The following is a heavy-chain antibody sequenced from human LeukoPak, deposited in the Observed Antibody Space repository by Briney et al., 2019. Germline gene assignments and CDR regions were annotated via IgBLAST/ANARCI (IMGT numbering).Heavy chain of an antibody. CDR1: GGPASSGSYY. CDR3: ASAPYYDILTGYYIRYGMDV. J-gene: IGHJ6*04. CDR2: IYYSGST. V-gene: IGHV4-61*01. Sequence: SETLSLTCTVSGGPASSGSYYWSWIRQPPGKGLEWIGYIYYSGSTNYNPSLKSRVTISVDTSKNQFSLKLSSVTAADTAVYYCASAPYYDILTGYYIRYGMDVWGKGTTVTVSS. D-gene: IGHD3-9*01.